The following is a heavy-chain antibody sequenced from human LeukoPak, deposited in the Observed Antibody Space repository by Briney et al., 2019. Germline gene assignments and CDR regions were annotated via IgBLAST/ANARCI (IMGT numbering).Heavy chain of an antibody. CDR3: AKVLSEGYSYGT. CDR1: GFTFSSYA. J-gene: IGHJ5*02. CDR2: ISGSGGST. D-gene: IGHD5-18*01. V-gene: IGHV3-23*01. Sequence: PGGSLRLSCAASGFTFSSYAMSWVRQAPGKGLEWVSAISGSGGSTYYADSVKGRFTISRDNSKNTLYLQLNSLRAEDTAVYYCAKVLSEGYSYGTWGQGTLVTVSS.